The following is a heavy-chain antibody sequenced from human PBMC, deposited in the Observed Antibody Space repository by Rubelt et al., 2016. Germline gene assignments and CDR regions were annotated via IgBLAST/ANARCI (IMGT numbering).Heavy chain of an antibody. CDR1: GFTFSTYS. J-gene: IGHJ4*02. D-gene: IGHD6-19*01. V-gene: IGHV3-21*04. CDR2: ISSSSSYI. CDR3: AKDYSSGWYDY. Sequence: SRGGLVQPGGSLRLSCAASGFTFSTYSINWVRQAPGKGLEWVSSISSSSSYIYYADSVKGRFTISRDNAKNSLYLQMNSLRTEDTAFYYCAKDYSSGWYDYWGQGTLVTVSS.